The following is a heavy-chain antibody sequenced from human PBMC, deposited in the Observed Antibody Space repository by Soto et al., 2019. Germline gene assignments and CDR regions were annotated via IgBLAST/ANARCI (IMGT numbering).Heavy chain of an antibody. CDR3: ARESHYDSFYGMDV. CDR2: IYHSGST. V-gene: IGHV4-30-2*01. Sequence: SETLSLTCAVSGGSISSGGYSWSWIRQPPGKGLEWIGYIYHSGSTYYNPSLKSRVTISVDRSKNQFSLKLSSVTAADTAVYYCARESHYDSFYGMDVWGQGTTFTVSS. J-gene: IGHJ6*02. CDR1: GGSISSGGYS.